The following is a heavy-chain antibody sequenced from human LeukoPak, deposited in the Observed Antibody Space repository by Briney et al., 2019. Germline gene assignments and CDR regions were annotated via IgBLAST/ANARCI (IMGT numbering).Heavy chain of an antibody. CDR1: GGSISNKY. CDR3: ARAEVVGAHLRSGYFQH. J-gene: IGHJ1*01. V-gene: IGHV4-59*12. Sequence: SETLSLTCTVSGGSISNKYWSWIRQPPGKGLEWIGYIYYSGSTNYNPSLKSRVTISVDKSKNQFSLNVSSVTAADTAVYYCARAEVVGAHLRSGYFQHWGQGTLVIVSS. CDR2: IYYSGST. D-gene: IGHD1-26*01.